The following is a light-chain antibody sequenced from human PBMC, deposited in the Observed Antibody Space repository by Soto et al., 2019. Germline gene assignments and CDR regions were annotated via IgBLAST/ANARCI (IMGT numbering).Light chain of an antibody. CDR3: QQRNVWPPIT. CDR1: QSITNNY. CDR2: DAS. J-gene: IGKJ5*01. Sequence: ENFLTPSPGTLSFSPGGRAPLSFRASQSITNNYLAWYQQKPGQAPRLVIYDASLRANGVPARFGGSGSGTDFTLTINSLEPEDFAVYYCQQRNVWPPITFGQGTRLEI. V-gene: IGKV3D-20*02.